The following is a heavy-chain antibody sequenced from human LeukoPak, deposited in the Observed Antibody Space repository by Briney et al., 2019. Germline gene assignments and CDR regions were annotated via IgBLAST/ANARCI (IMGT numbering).Heavy chain of an antibody. J-gene: IGHJ4*02. Sequence: SETLSLTCTVSGGYISSSSYYWGWIRQPPGKGLEWIGSIYYSGSTYYNPSLKSRVTISVDTSKNQFSLKLSSVTAADTAVYYCARQERFIVATTGELGYWGQGTLVTVSS. CDR3: ARQERFIVATTGELGY. CDR2: IYYSGST. CDR1: GGYISSSSYY. V-gene: IGHV4-39*01. D-gene: IGHD5-12*01.